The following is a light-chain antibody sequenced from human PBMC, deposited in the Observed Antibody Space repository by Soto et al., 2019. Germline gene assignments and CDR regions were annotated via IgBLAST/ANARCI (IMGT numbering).Light chain of an antibody. V-gene: IGLV2-14*01. Sequence: QSVLTQPASVSGSPGQSITISCTGTSGDVGGHNYVSWYQQHPGKAPKLMIYEVSNRPSGVSNRFSGSKSGNTASLTISGLQAEDEADYYCSSYTSSSTYVFGTGTKVTVL. J-gene: IGLJ1*01. CDR3: SSYTSSSTYV. CDR2: EVS. CDR1: SGDVGGHNY.